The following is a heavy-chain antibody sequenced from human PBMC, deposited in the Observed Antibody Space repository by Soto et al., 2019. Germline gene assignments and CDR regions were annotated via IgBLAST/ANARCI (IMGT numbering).Heavy chain of an antibody. Sequence: QVQLQESGPGLVKPSQTLSLTCTVSAGSISSGTYYWNWIRQHPGKGLEWIGYMYYSGTTYYNPSLQSRVTISRDTSKNQFSLKLSSVTVADTAVYYCARGNDFRTGWFDPWGQGIMVTVSS. J-gene: IGHJ5*02. CDR3: ARGNDFRTGWFDP. V-gene: IGHV4-31*03. CDR2: MYYSGTT. D-gene: IGHD4-4*01. CDR1: AGSISSGTYY.